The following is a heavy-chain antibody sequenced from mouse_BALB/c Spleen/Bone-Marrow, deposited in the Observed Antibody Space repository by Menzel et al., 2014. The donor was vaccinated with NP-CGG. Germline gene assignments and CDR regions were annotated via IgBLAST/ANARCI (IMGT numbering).Heavy chain of an antibody. D-gene: IGHD2-1*01. J-gene: IGHJ2*01. Sequence: LQQSGPELVRPGASVKLSCKASGYTFINYWIHWVKQRPGQGLEWIGNFYPGSGTTNYDEKFKTKATLTVDTFSSTAYMQLSSLTSEDSAVYYCTKGNYFFDYWGQGTTLTVSS. CDR1: GYTFINYW. CDR3: TKGNYFFDY. V-gene: IGHV1S22*01. CDR2: FYPGSGTT.